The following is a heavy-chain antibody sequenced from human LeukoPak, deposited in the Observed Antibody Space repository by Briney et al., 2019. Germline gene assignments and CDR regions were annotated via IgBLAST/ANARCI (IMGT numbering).Heavy chain of an antibody. CDR2: INPNSGGT. Sequence: GASVKVSCKASGYTLTAYYIYWVRQAPGQGLEWMGRINPNSGGTDYAQNFQGRVTMTRDTSISTAYMELSRLRSDDTAVYYCERGYCSGGTCYLVENWLDPWGQGTLVTVSS. V-gene: IGHV1-2*06. J-gene: IGHJ5*02. CDR3: ERGYCSGGTCYLVENWLDP. CDR1: GYTLTAYY. D-gene: IGHD2-15*01.